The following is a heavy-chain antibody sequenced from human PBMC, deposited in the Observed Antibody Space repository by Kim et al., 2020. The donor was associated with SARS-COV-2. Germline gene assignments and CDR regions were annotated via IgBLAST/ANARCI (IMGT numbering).Heavy chain of an antibody. CDR3: AGGGVQLDG. Sequence: SGSVNYRPSFKRRATMSVDTSKSQFSLELNSVTAADTAVYFCAGGGVQLDGWGPGILVTVSS. J-gene: IGHJ4*02. D-gene: IGHD2-8*01. V-gene: IGHV4-59*09. CDR2: SGSV.